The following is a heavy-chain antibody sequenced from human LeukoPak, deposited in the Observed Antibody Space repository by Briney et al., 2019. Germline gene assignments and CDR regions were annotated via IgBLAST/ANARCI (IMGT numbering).Heavy chain of an antibody. V-gene: IGHV3-23*01. J-gene: IGHJ4*02. Sequence: GGSLRLSCAASGFTFSTYAMSWVRQAPGKGLEWVAAISGSGGSTYYTDSVKGRFTISRDNSKNTLYLQMNSLRAEDTAVYYCAKRRAYSGSYYYFDYWGQGTLVTVSS. CDR1: GFTFSTYA. CDR3: AKRRAYSGSYYYFDY. D-gene: IGHD1-26*01. CDR2: ISGSGGST.